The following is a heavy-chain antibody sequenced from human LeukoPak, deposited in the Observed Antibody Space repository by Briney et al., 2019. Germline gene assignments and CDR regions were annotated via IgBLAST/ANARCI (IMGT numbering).Heavy chain of an antibody. D-gene: IGHD2-15*01. CDR1: GFTFSSYG. CDR3: AKPYCSGGSCHNMDAFDI. V-gene: IGHV3-30*18. Sequence: PGGSLRLSCAASGFTFSSYGMHWVRQAPGKGLEWVAVISYDGSNKYYADSVKGRFTISRDNSKNTLYLQMNSLRAEDTAVYYCAKPYCSGGSCHNMDAFDIWGQGTMVTVSS. J-gene: IGHJ3*02. CDR2: ISYDGSNK.